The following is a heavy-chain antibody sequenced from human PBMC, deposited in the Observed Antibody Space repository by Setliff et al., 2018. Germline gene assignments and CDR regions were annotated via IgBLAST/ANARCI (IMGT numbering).Heavy chain of an antibody. D-gene: IGHD3-3*01. Sequence: SETLSLTCTVSGGSLRSNFWGWIRQPPGKGLEWIGSTYYSGDTYYNPSLKSRVTISVDTSQNQFSLKLSSVTAADTAAYYCASHPRVTIFGVVAFDYWGQGILVTVSS. CDR2: TYYSGDT. V-gene: IGHV4-39*01. CDR3: ASHPRVTIFGVVAFDY. J-gene: IGHJ4*02. CDR1: GGSLRSNF.